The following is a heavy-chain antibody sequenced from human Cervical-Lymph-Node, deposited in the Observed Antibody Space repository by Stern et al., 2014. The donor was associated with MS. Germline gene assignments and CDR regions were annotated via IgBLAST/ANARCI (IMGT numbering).Heavy chain of an antibody. CDR3: ARGAETSTVAPFDP. CDR2: IYYSGIP. Sequence: VQLVESGPGLVKPSESLTLTCSVSNGSFFNYYWSWLRQPPGKRLQWIGDIYYSGIPSYNPSLKSRVTISLDTAQHQFSLRLNSVTAADTAIYYCARGAETSTVAPFDPWGQGTLVTVSS. J-gene: IGHJ5*02. D-gene: IGHD1-14*01. CDR1: NGSFFNYY. V-gene: IGHV4-59*01.